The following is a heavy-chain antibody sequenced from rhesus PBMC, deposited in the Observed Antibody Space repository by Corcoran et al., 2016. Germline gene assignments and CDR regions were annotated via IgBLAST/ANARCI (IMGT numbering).Heavy chain of an antibody. D-gene: IGHD6-25*01. V-gene: IGHV4-106*01. CDR3: ARESEGAAAGTVDY. CDR2: IYGSGGGT. J-gene: IGHJ4*01. CDR1: GGSISDDYY. Sequence: QVQLQESGPGLVKPSETLSLTCAVSGGSISDDYYWSWIRQPPGKGLEWIGYIYGSGGGTNYHPSLKNRVTISIDTSKTQFSLKLSSVTAADTAVYYCARESEGAAAGTVDYWGQGVLVTVSS.